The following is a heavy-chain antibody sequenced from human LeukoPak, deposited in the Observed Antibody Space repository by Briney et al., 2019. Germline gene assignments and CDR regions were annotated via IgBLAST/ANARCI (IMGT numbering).Heavy chain of an antibody. J-gene: IGHJ4*02. CDR3: ARDPGYFDY. V-gene: IGHV3-30*02. Sequence: GGSLRLSCAASGFPFRCYGMHWVRQAPGKGLEWVASIRYDGSNKYYADSVKGRFTISTDNSKNTLYLQMNSLRAEDTAVYYCARDPGYFDYWGQGTLVTVSS. CDR2: IRYDGSNK. CDR1: GFPFRCYG.